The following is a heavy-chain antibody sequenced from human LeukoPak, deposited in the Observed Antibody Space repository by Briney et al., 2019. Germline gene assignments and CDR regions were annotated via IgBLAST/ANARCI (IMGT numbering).Heavy chain of an antibody. Sequence: GESLKISCKASGYTFTSYGISWVRQAPGQGLEWMGWISAYNGNTNYAQKLQGRVTMTTDTSTSTAYMELRSLRSDDTAVYYCARVFPTRITMIVVYYYYYYMDVWGKGTTVTVSS. CDR2: ISAYNGNT. CDR3: ARVFPTRITMIVVYYYYYYMDV. J-gene: IGHJ6*03. CDR1: GYTFTSYG. V-gene: IGHV1-18*01. D-gene: IGHD3-22*01.